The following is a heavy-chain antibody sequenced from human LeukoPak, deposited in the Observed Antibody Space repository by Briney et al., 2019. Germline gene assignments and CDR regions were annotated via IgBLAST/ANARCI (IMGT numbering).Heavy chain of an antibody. V-gene: IGHV1-69*02. CDR3: ARAFYDRSGYYYFGFDY. CDR2: IIPILGIA. D-gene: IGHD3-22*01. CDR1: GGTFSSYT. Sequence: GASVKVSCKASGGTFSSYTISWVRQAPGQGLEWMGRIIPILGIANYAQKFQGRVTITADKSTSTAYMELSSLRSEDTAVYYCARAFYDRSGYYYFGFDYWGQGTLVTVSS. J-gene: IGHJ4*02.